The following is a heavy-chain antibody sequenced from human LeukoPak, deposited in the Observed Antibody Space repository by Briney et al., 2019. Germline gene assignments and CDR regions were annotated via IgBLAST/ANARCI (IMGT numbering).Heavy chain of an antibody. V-gene: IGHV1-18*04. Sequence: ASVKVSCKASGYTFTIYGISWVRQAPGQGREWMGWISAYNGNTNYAQKLQSRVTMTTDTSTSTAYMELRSLRSDDTAVYYCARDRVAVAATEWFDPWGQGTLVTVSS. CDR1: GYTFTIYG. CDR2: ISAYNGNT. CDR3: ARDRVAVAATEWFDP. D-gene: IGHD6-19*01. J-gene: IGHJ5*02.